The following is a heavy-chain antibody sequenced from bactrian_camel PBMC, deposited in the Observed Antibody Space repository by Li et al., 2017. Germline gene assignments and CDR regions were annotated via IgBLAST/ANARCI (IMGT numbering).Heavy chain of an antibody. V-gene: IGHV3S40*01. J-gene: IGHJ6*01. D-gene: IGHD7*01. CDR2: FATDGDST. CDR3: AAGGTCQQRFPAADRFGF. Sequence: DVQLVESGGGSVQAGGALRLSCAASGFTYSPRCMGWFRQRPGKKREAVAVFATDGDSTSYVDSVKGRFTISQDNDKNTVHLEMNNLRPADTGMYYCAAGGTCQQRFPAADRFGFWGRGTQVTVS. CDR1: GFTYSPRC.